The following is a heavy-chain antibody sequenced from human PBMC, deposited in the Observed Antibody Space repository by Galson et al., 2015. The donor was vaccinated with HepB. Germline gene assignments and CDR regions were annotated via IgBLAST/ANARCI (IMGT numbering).Heavy chain of an antibody. V-gene: IGHV3-74*01. Sequence: SLRLSCAASGSTFSSYWMHWVRQAPGKGLVWVSRINSDGSSTSYADSVKGRFTISRDNAKNTLYLQMNSLRAEDTAVYYCASLRSGSFDPDYWGQGTLVTVSS. CDR1: GSTFSSYW. CDR2: INSDGSST. J-gene: IGHJ4*02. CDR3: ASLRSGSFDPDY. D-gene: IGHD1-26*01.